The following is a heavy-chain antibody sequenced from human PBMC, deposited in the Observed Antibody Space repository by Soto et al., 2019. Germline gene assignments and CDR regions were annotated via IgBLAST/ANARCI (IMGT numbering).Heavy chain of an antibody. J-gene: IGHJ4*02. CDR2: IYWDDDK. D-gene: IGHD3-3*01. CDR3: AHRRKSWRDEGGNNFDY. V-gene: IGHV2-5*02. Sequence: QITLKESGPTLVKPTQTLTLTCTFSGFSLSTSGVGVGWIRQPPGKALEWLALIYWDDDKRYSPSLKSRLTITQDTSKNQVVLTMTNMDPVDTATYYCAHRRKSWRDEGGNNFDYWGQGTLVTVSS. CDR1: GFSLSTSGVG.